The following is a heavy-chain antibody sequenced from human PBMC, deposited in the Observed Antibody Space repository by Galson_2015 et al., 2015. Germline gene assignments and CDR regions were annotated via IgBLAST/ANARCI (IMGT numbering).Heavy chain of an antibody. D-gene: IGHD6-19*01. CDR2: INAGNGNT. CDR3: ARDRVSVAGTGSHLQH. Sequence: SVKVSCKASGYTFTSYAMHWVRQAPGQRLEWMGWINAGNGNTKYSQKFQARVTITRDTSASTVYMELSSLRSQDTGVYYCARDRVSVAGTGSHLQHWGQGTLVTVSS. J-gene: IGHJ1*01. CDR1: GYTFTSYA. V-gene: IGHV1-3*01.